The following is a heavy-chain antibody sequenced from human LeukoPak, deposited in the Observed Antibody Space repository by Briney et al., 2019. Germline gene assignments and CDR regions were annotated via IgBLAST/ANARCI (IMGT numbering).Heavy chain of an antibody. D-gene: IGHD1-26*01. Sequence: GGSLRLSCAGSGYTFSNYWMSWVRQAPGKGLEWVANIKQDGSEKYYVDSVKGRFTISRDNAKNSLYLQMNSLRTEDTAMYYCAREGGGTHFQHWGQGTLVTVSS. CDR3: AREGGGTHFQH. CDR1: GYTFSNYW. CDR2: IKQDGSEK. V-gene: IGHV3-7*01. J-gene: IGHJ1*01.